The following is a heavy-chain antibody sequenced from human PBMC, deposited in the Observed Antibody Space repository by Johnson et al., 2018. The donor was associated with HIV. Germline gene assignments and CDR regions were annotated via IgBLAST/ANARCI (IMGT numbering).Heavy chain of an antibody. Sequence: VQLVESGGGLVQPGGSLRLSCAASGFTFSSYGMHWVRQAPGKGLEWVAVIWYDGSNKYYADSVKGRFTISRDNSKNTLYLQMNSLRAEDTALYYCAKDIRADWTDAFDIWGQGTMVTVSS. CDR2: IWYDGSNK. V-gene: IGHV3-30*02. CDR3: AKDIRADWTDAFDI. CDR1: GFTFSSYG. D-gene: IGHD3/OR15-3a*01. J-gene: IGHJ3*02.